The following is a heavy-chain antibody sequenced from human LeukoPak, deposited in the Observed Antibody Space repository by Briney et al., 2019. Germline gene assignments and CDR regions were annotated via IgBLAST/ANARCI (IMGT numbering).Heavy chain of an antibody. CDR1: GGSISSSNW. V-gene: IGHV4-4*02. Sequence: SETLSLTCAISGGSISSSNWWTWVRQPPGKGLEWVGEIYLRGNTNYNPSLESRATISVDESKTQLSLRLESVTAADAAVYYCARGTITTVTDSWGPGTLVTVSS. J-gene: IGHJ4*02. CDR2: IYLRGNT. CDR3: ARGTITTVTDS. D-gene: IGHD4-17*01.